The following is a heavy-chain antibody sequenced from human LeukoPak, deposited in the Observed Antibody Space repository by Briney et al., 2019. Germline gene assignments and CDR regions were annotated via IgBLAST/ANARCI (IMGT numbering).Heavy chain of an antibody. V-gene: IGHV1-2*02. CDR3: ARGVAAYTHYADSSGYD. Sequence: ASVKVSCKASGYTLTGYHLKWVRQAPGQGLEWMGWINPMNGDTNYAQKFQGRVTVTRDTSINTAYMELRSLISDDTAVYYCARGVAAYTHYADSSGYDWGQGTLVLVSS. D-gene: IGHD3-22*01. CDR1: GYTLTGYH. J-gene: IGHJ1*01. CDR2: INPMNGDT.